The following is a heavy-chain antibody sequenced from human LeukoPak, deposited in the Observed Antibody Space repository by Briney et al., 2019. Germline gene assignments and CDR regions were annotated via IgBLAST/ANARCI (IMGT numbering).Heavy chain of an antibody. J-gene: IGHJ3*02. CDR1: GFTFSSYW. V-gene: IGHV3-74*01. Sequence: GGSLRLSCAASGFTFSSYWMHWVRQAPGKGLVWVSRIKSDGSSTVYADSVRGRFTISRDSAKNTVYLQMNSLRAEDTATYYCARASTNTFNIWGQGTLVTVSS. CDR3: ARASTNTFNI. D-gene: IGHD2/OR15-2a*01. CDR2: IKSDGSST.